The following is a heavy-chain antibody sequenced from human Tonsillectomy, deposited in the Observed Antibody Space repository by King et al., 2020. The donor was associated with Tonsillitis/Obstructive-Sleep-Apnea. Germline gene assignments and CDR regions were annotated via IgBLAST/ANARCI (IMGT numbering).Heavy chain of an antibody. V-gene: IGHV1-3*01. D-gene: IGHD5-24*01. CDR1: GYTFTSYS. J-gene: IGHJ4*02. Sequence: QLVQSGAEVKKPGASVTVSCQASGYTFTSYSIHWVRQAPGQRLECMGWISAASGNTRYSQKFQGRVTIARDTSASTAYMELSSLGYEDTAGYYCAKRGSGEMTANMGFYDCGEGALVTVSP. CDR2: ISAASGNT. CDR3: AKRGSGEMTANMGFYD.